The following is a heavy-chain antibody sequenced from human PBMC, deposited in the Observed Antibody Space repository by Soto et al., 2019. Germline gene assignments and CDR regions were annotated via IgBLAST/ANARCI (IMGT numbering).Heavy chain of an antibody. Sequence: SVKVSCKASGGTFSSYAISWVRQAPGQGLEWMGGIIPIFGTANYAQKFQGRVTITADKSTSTAYMELSSLRSEDTAVYYCARVVPAAPPLCYYYGMDVWGQGTTVTVS. CDR1: GGTFSSYA. CDR2: IIPIFGTA. CDR3: ARVVPAAPPLCYYYGMDV. V-gene: IGHV1-69*06. J-gene: IGHJ6*02. D-gene: IGHD2-2*01.